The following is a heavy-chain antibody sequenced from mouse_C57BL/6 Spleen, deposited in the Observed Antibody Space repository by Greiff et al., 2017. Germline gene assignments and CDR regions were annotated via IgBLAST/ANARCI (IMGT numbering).Heavy chain of an antibody. CDR3: SRSGLALYFDY. J-gene: IGHJ2*01. V-gene: IGHV5-17*01. Sequence: EVQRVESGGGLVKPGGSLKLSCAASGFTFSDYGMHWVRQAPEKGLEWVAYISSGSSTIYSADTVTGRFTISRDNAKNTLFLQMTSLRSEDTAMYYCSRSGLALYFDYWGKGTTLTVSS. D-gene: IGHD3-3*01. CDR1: GFTFSDYG. CDR2: ISSGSSTI.